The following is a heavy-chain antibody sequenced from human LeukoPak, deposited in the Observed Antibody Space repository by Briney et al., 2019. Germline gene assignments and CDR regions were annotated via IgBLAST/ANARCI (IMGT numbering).Heavy chain of an antibody. D-gene: IGHD6-19*01. Sequence: PSETLSLTCTVSGGSISSYYWSWIRQPPGKGLEYIGYIYYSGSTNYNPSLKSRVTISVDTSKNQFSLKLSSVTAADTAVYYCARALGSGWPYYYYYMDVWGKGTTVTVSS. CDR2: IYYSGST. J-gene: IGHJ6*03. CDR3: ARALGSGWPYYYYYMDV. CDR1: GGSISSYY. V-gene: IGHV4-59*12.